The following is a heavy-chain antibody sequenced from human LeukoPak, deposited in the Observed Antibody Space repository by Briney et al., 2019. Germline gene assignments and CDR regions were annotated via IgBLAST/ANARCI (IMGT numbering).Heavy chain of an antibody. Sequence: GGSLRLSCAASGFTFSDYYMSWIRQAPGKGLEWVSYISSSGSTIYYADSVKGRFTISRDNAKNSLYLQMNSLRAEDTAVYYCARDVRRDQQLEPDAFDIWGQGTMVTVSS. CDR2: ISSSGSTI. D-gene: IGHD6-13*01. V-gene: IGHV3-11*01. CDR3: ARDVRRDQQLEPDAFDI. J-gene: IGHJ3*02. CDR1: GFTFSDYY.